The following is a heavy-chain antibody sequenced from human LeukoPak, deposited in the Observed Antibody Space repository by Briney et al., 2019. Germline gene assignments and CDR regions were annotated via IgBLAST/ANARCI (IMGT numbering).Heavy chain of an antibody. CDR2: IYTSGST. D-gene: IGHD5-18*01. V-gene: IGHV4-61*02. CDR1: GGSISSGSYY. CDR3: ARGGFRGYSL. J-gene: IGHJ3*01. Sequence: SETLSLTCTVSGGSISSGSYYWSWIRQPAGKGLEWIGRIYTSGSTSYNPSLKSRVTISVDTSKNQFSLKLSSVTAADTAVYYCARGGFRGYSLWGKGTMVTVSS.